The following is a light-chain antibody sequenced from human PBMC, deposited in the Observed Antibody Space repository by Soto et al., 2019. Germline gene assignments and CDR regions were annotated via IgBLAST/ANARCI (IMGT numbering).Light chain of an antibody. CDR3: HSRA. CDR2: DAS. CDR1: QTISRW. V-gene: IGKV1-5*01. J-gene: IGKJ5*01. Sequence: DVKLTQTPSTLSASVGDEVTITCRASQTISRWLAWYQQKPGRAPKLLIYDASTLESGVPSRFSGSGSETEFTLTISRLQPDDFATYFCHSRAFGQVTLLEI.